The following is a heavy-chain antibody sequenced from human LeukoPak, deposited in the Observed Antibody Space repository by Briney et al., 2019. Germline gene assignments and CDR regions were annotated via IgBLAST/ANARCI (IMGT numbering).Heavy chain of an antibody. CDR3: ARVGSYPHDAFDI. V-gene: IGHV1-69*13. Sequence: AASVKVSCKASGGTFSRYAISWVRQAPGQGLEWMGGIIPIFGAANYAQKFQGRVTITADESTSTAYMELSSLRSEDTAVYYCARVGSYPHDAFDIWGQGTMVTVSS. CDR2: IIPIFGAA. CDR1: GGTFSRYA. J-gene: IGHJ3*02. D-gene: IGHD1-26*01.